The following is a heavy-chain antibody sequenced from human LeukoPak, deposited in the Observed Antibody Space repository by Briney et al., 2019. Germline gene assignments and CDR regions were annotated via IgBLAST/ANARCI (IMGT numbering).Heavy chain of an antibody. V-gene: IGHV4-39*01. Sequence: TSETLSLTCTVSGGSISSYYWGWIRQPPGKGLEWIGSIYYSGSTYYNPSLKSRATVSVDTSKNQFSLKLSSVTAADTAVYYCARLRCSSTSCLYYFDYWGQGTLATVSS. D-gene: IGHD2-2*01. CDR1: GGSISSYY. J-gene: IGHJ4*02. CDR3: ARLRCSSTSCLYYFDY. CDR2: IYYSGST.